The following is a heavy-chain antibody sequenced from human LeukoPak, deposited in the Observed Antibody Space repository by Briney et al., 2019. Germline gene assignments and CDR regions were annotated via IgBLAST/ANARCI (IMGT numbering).Heavy chain of an antibody. Sequence: GGSLRLSCSASGFTFSSYAMQWVRQAPGQGLEYVSAIISNGGSTHYADSVKGRFTISRDNSKNTLYLQMSSLRVEDTAVYYCARLTSGNGLDVWGQGTTVTVSS. V-gene: IGHV3-64D*06. D-gene: IGHD3-3*01. CDR2: IISNGGST. J-gene: IGHJ6*02. CDR3: ARLTSGNGLDV. CDR1: GFTFSSYA.